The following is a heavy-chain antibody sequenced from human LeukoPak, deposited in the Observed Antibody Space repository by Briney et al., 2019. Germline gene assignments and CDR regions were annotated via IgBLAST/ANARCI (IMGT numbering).Heavy chain of an antibody. CDR3: ARDFARARDYYDSSDY. V-gene: IGHV3-48*04. D-gene: IGHD3-22*01. CDR1: GFTFSSYS. Sequence: PGGSLRLSCAASGFTFSSYSMNWVRQAPGKGLEWVSYISSSSSTIYYADSVKGRFTISRDNAKNSLYLQMNSLRAEDTAVYYCARDFARARDYYDSSDYWGQGTLVTVSS. J-gene: IGHJ4*02. CDR2: ISSSSSTI.